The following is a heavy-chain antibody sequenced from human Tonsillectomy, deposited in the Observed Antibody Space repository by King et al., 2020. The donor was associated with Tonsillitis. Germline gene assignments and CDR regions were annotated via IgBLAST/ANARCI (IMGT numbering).Heavy chain of an antibody. CDR2: IYYSGIT. CDR1: GGSISSSNNY. Sequence: QLQESGPGLVKPSETLSLTCTVSGGSISSSNNYWGWIRQPPGKGLEWIGNIYYSGITYYNPSLESLVTISVDTSKNQFSLKLSTVTAADTAVYYCASITVTYSFEYWGQGTLVTVSS. CDR3: ASITVTYSFEY. J-gene: IGHJ4*02. D-gene: IGHD4-11*01. V-gene: IGHV4-39*01.